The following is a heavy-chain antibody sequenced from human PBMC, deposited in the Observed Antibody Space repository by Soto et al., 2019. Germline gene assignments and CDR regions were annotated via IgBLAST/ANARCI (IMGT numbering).Heavy chain of an antibody. CDR3: ARESPYYDILAPNAFDI. CDR1: GGSISRYY. J-gene: IGHJ3*02. D-gene: IGHD3-9*01. Sequence: ETLYHTCTVSGGSISRYYWSWIRQPAGKGLEWIGYIYYSGSTNYNPSLKSRVTISVDTSKNQFSLKLSSVTAADTAVYYCARESPYYDILAPNAFDIWGQGTMVTVSS. CDR2: IYYSGST. V-gene: IGHV4-59*01.